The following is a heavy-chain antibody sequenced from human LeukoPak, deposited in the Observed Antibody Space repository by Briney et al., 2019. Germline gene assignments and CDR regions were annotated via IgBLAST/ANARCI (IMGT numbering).Heavy chain of an antibody. CDR1: GFTFSSYA. V-gene: IGHV3-30-3*01. D-gene: IGHD6-13*01. CDR2: ISYDGSNK. J-gene: IGHJ4*01. Sequence: PGGSLRLSCAASGFTFSSYAMHWVRQAPGKGLEWVAVISYDGSNKYYADSVKGRFTISRDNSKNTLYLQMNSLRAEDTAVYYCARERPQQAIDYWGQGTLVTVSS. CDR3: ARERPQQAIDY.